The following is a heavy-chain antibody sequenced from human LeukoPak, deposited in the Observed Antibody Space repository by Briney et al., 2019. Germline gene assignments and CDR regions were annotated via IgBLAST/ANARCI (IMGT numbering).Heavy chain of an antibody. D-gene: IGHD2-2*01. CDR1: VFTLSSYA. Sequence: PGGSLLLSCAASVFTLSSYAMSWVRQAPGKGLELVSAFSGSGGSTYYADSVKGRFTISRDNSKNTLYLQMNSLRAEDTAVYYCAVVPAAKDCFDYWGQGTLVTVSS. CDR3: AVVPAAKDCFDY. J-gene: IGHJ4*02. CDR2: FSGSGGST. V-gene: IGHV3-23*01.